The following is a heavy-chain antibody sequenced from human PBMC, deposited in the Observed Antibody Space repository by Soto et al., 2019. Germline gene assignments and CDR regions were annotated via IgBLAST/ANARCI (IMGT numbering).Heavy chain of an antibody. CDR3: ARDRLEPPNYYYYYGMDV. J-gene: IGHJ6*02. D-gene: IGHD1-1*01. CDR2: LSSSGSTI. V-gene: IGHV3-11*01. Sequence: QVQLVESGGGLVKPGGSLRLSCAASGFTFSDYYMSWIRQAPGKGLEWVSYLSSSGSTIYYADSVKGRFTISRDNAKNSLYLQMNSLRAEDTAVYYCARDRLEPPNYYYYYGMDVWGQGTTVTVSS. CDR1: GFTFSDYY.